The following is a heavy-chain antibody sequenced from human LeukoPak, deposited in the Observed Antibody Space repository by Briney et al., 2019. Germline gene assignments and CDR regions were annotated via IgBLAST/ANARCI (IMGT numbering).Heavy chain of an antibody. J-gene: IGHJ4*02. Sequence: ASVKVSCKASGYTFTGYFMHWVRQAPGQGLEWMGWISPYNGNTNYAQRFQGRVTMTTDTSTSTAYMELRSLRFDDTAVYYCARDGGYFDYWGRGTLVTVSS. CDR1: GYTFTGYF. CDR2: ISPYNGNT. V-gene: IGHV1-18*04. CDR3: ARDGGYFDY.